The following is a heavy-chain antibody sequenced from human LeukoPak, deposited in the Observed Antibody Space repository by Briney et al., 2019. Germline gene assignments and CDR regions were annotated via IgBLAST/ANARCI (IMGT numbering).Heavy chain of an antibody. V-gene: IGHV3-64*01. CDR3: AISWELQAPLHY. CDR2: ISINRGST. Sequence: PAGSLRLSCAASGVTISSYTMYWGCHAQGEGLGYVSVISINRGSTYYSNSVKGRVTISPENSKKTLYLQMCTLGAEDIAVYYCAISWELQAPLHYWGQGTLVTVSS. CDR1: GVTISSYT. J-gene: IGHJ4*02. D-gene: IGHD1-26*01.